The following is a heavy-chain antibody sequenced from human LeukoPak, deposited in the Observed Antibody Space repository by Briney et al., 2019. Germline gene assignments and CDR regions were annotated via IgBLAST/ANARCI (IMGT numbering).Heavy chain of an antibody. J-gene: IGHJ3*01. D-gene: IGHD2-15*01. Sequence: SETLSLACAVYGGSFSGYYWSWIRQPPGKGLEWIGEINHSGSTNYNPSLKSRVTISVDTSKNQFSLKLSSVTAADTAVYYCARPSPPLVTWGQGTMVTVSS. CDR2: INHSGST. CDR1: GGSFSGYY. V-gene: IGHV4-34*01. CDR3: ARPSPPLVT.